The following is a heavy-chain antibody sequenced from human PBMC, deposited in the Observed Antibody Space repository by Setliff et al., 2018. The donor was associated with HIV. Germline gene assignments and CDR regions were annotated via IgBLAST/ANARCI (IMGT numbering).Heavy chain of an antibody. CDR1: GGSISSGGYY. D-gene: IGHD6-6*01. CDR3: ARASWYSSSSGDYCYMGV. Sequence: PSETLSLTCTVSGGSISSGGYYWSWIRQHPGKGLEWIGYIYYSGSTYYNPSLKSRVTISVDTSKNQFSLKLSSVTAADTAVYSCARASWYSSSSGDYCYMGVWGKGTTVTVSS. CDR2: IYYSGST. V-gene: IGHV4-31*03. J-gene: IGHJ6*03.